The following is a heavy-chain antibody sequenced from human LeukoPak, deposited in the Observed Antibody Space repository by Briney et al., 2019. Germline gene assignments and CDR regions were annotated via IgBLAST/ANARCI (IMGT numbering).Heavy chain of an antibody. Sequence: GSLRLSCEASGFTLSTYWMNWVRQVPGKGLDWVANINPDGSGKRYVDSVKGRFTIARDNADNSLSLQMISLRAEDTAVYYCASWGAGGNSWGQGTLVTVSS. CDR2: INPDGSGK. CDR1: GFTLSTYW. J-gene: IGHJ4*02. D-gene: IGHD3-16*01. V-gene: IGHV3-7*01. CDR3: ASWGAGGNS.